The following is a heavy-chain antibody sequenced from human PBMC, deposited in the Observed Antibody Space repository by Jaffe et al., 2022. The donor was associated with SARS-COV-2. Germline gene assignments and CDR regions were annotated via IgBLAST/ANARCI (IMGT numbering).Heavy chain of an antibody. Sequence: QVQLQESGPGLVKPSETLSLTCTVSGGSISSYYWSWIRQPPGKGLEWIGYIYYSGSTNYNPSLKSRVTISVDTSKNQFSLKLSSVTAADTAVYYCARHLKPTYSSGWYGSPRTWYFDLWGRGTLVTVSS. CDR1: GGSISSYY. J-gene: IGHJ2*01. CDR2: IYYSGST. D-gene: IGHD6-19*01. CDR3: ARHLKPTYSSGWYGSPRTWYFDL. V-gene: IGHV4-59*08.